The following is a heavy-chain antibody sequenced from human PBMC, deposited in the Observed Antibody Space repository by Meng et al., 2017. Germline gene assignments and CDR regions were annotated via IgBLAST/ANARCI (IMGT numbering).Heavy chain of an antibody. J-gene: IGHJ4*02. Sequence: WGSLRLSCTVSGGSISSYYWSWIRQPPGKGLEWIGYIYYSGSTNYNPSLKSRVTISVDTSKNQFSLKLSSVTAADTAVYYCARGNDYGDHFDYWGQGTLVTVSS. CDR2: IYYSGST. CDR1: GGSISSYY. D-gene: IGHD4-17*01. CDR3: ARGNDYGDHFDY. V-gene: IGHV4-59*01.